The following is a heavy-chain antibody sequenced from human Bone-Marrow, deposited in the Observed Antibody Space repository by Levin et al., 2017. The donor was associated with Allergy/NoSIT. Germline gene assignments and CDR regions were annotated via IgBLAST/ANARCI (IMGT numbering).Heavy chain of an antibody. J-gene: IGHJ4*02. CDR1: GASISEYY. CDR3: ARDEGIATGGFDN. D-gene: IGHD6-13*01. Sequence: SETLSLTCTVSGASISEYYWSWIRQPPGKGLEWIGYIYHSGNTNANPSLKSRVTISMDTSKNQFSLKLSSVTAADTAVYYCARDEGIATGGFDNWGQGTLVTVSS. V-gene: IGHV4-59*01. CDR2: IYHSGNT.